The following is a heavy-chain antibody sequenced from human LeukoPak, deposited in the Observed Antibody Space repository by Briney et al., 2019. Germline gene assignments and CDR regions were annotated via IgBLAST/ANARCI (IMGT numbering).Heavy chain of an antibody. CDR2: ISASGRS. Sequence: SQTLSLTCTVSGGSISSDDYYWSWIRQPAGKGLGWIGRISASGRSNYNPSLKSRLTISIDTSKNQFSLMLSSVTATDTAVYYCAREFDSWGQGTLVTVSS. V-gene: IGHV4-61*02. CDR3: AREFDS. J-gene: IGHJ4*02. CDR1: GGSISSDDYY.